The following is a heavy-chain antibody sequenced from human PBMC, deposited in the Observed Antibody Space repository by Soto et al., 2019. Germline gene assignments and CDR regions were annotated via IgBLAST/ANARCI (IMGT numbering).Heavy chain of an antibody. CDR1: GFSFSTYT. V-gene: IGHV3-23*01. CDR3: AKVRCTTSNCYVPDY. Sequence: GGSLRLSCAASGFSFSTYTMSWVRRAPGKGLEWVSAISGSGGSPSYADSVQGRFTISRDNPKKTLYLQMNSLRAEDTAVYYCAKVRCTTSNCYVPDYWGQGTLVPVAS. D-gene: IGHD2-8*01. J-gene: IGHJ4*02. CDR2: ISGSGGSP.